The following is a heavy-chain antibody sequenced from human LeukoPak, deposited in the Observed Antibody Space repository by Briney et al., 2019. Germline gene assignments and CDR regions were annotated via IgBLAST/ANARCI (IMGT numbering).Heavy chain of an antibody. J-gene: IGHJ3*02. CDR2: IWYDGSNE. Sequence: GGSLRLSCAASGFTFCSYGMHSVREAPGKGLESVSVIWYDGSNEYYAVSVKGRFTISRDNSKNTLYLRMNSRRAEGTAGYYCAPDAFDIWGQGTMVTVSS. V-gene: IGHV3-33*01. CDR3: APDAFDI. CDR1: GFTFCSYG.